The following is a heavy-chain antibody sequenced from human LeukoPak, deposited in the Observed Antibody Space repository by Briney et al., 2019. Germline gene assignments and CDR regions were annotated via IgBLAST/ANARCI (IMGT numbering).Heavy chain of an antibody. J-gene: IGHJ3*02. Sequence: SVKVSCKASGGTFSSYAISWVRQAPGQGPEWMGGIIPLFRTANYAQKFQGRVTITADRSTNTAFMELSSLRSEGTAMYYCATNYEILSGYPKNYYFHIWGQGTMVTVSS. CDR1: GGTFSSYA. CDR3: ATNYEILSGYPKNYYFHI. D-gene: IGHD3-9*01. CDR2: IIPLFRTA. V-gene: IGHV1-69*06.